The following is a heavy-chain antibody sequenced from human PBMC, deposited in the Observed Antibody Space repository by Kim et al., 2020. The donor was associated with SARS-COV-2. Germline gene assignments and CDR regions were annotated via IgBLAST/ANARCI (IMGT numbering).Heavy chain of an antibody. V-gene: IGHV1-46*01. CDR1: GYTFTSYY. CDR3: ARGGVAYCGGDCYYYYYYGMDV. D-gene: IGHD2-21*02. J-gene: IGHJ6*02. CDR2: INPSGGST. Sequence: ASVKVSCKASGYTFTSYYMHWVRQAPGQGLEWMGIINPSGGSTSYAQKFQGRVTMTRDTSTSTVYMELSSLRSEDTAVYYCARGGVAYCGGDCYYYYYYGMDVWGQGTTVTVSS.